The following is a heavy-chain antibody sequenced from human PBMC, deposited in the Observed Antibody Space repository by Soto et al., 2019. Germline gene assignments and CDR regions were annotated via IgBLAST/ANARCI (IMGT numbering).Heavy chain of an antibody. Sequence: SETLSLTCTVSGGSISSYYWSWIRQPPGKGLEWIGYIYYSGSTNYNPSLKSRVTISVDTSKNQFSLKLSSVTAADTAVYYCARHNWNDGRVDYWGQGTLVTVSS. D-gene: IGHD1-1*01. CDR2: IYYSGST. CDR3: ARHNWNDGRVDY. CDR1: GGSISSYY. J-gene: IGHJ4*02. V-gene: IGHV4-59*01.